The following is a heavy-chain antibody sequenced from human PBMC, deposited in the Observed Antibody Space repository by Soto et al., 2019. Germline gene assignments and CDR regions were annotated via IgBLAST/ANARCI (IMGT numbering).Heavy chain of an antibody. CDR3: AMGIAVAAGLWDAFXI. CDR2: IYPGDSDT. D-gene: IGHD6-19*01. Sequence: WESLKISCEGSGYSFTSYWIGWVRQMPGKSLEWMGIIYPGDSDTRYSPSFQGQVTISADKSISTAYLQWSSLKASDTAMYYCAMGIAVAAGLWDAFXIWGQGTMVXV. CDR1: GYSFTSYW. J-gene: IGHJ3*02. V-gene: IGHV5-51*01.